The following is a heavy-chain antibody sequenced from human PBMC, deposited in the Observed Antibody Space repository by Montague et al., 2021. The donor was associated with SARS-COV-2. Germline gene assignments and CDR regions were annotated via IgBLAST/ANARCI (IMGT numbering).Heavy chain of an antibody. CDR3: ARHGLAGITIFGVVTPRGGLEI. J-gene: IGHJ3*02. CDR1: GGSIRSSSYY. D-gene: IGHD3-3*01. Sequence: SETLSLTCTVSGGSIRSSSYYWVWLRQPPGKGLEWVGSIYYSGSTYYNPSLKSRVTISVDTSKSQFSLRLSSVTAADTAVYYCARHGLAGITIFGVVTPRGGLEIWGQGKMGTVSS. CDR2: IYYSGST. V-gene: IGHV4-39*01.